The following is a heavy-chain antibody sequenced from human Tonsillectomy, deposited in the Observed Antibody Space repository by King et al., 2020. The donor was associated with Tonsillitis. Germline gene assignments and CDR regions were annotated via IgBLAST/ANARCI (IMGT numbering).Heavy chain of an antibody. V-gene: IGHV1-2*02. Sequence: VQLVQSGAEVKKPGASVKVSCKASGYTFTGYYMHWVRQAPGQGLEWMGWINPNSGGTNYAQKFQGRVTMTRDTSISTAYMELSRLRSDDTAVYSCARAVAGTLSYWYFDLWGRGTLVTVSS. CDR3: ARAVAGTLSYWYFDL. CDR1: GYTFTGYY. J-gene: IGHJ2*01. CDR2: INPNSGGT. D-gene: IGHD6-19*01.